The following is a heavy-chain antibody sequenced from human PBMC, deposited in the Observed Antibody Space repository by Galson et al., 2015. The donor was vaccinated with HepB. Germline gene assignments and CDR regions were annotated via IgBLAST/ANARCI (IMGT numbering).Heavy chain of an antibody. CDR3: ARRHCSSTTCYDDALDI. CDR2: IDPNSGGT. Sequence: SVKVSCKASGYTFTGHYMHWVRQAPGQGLEWMGWIDPNSGGTNYAQKFQGRVTMTRDTSISTAYMELSRLRSDDTAVYYCARRHCSSTTCYDDALDIWGQGTMVTVSS. V-gene: IGHV1-2*02. J-gene: IGHJ3*02. D-gene: IGHD2-2*01. CDR1: GYTFTGHY.